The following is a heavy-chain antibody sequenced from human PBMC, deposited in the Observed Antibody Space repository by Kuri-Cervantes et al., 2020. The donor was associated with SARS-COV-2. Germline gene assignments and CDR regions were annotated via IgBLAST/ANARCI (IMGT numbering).Heavy chain of an antibody. J-gene: IGHJ3*02. CDR3: ARRSRPYGDDDAFDI. V-gene: IGHV5-51*01. D-gene: IGHD4-17*01. Sequence: KVSCKGSGYSFTSYWIGWVRQMPGKGLEWMGIIYPGDSDTRYSPSFQGQVTISADKSTNTAYLQWSSLKASDTAMYYCARRSRPYGDDDAFDIWGQGTMVTVSS. CDR1: GYSFTSYW. CDR2: IYPGDSDT.